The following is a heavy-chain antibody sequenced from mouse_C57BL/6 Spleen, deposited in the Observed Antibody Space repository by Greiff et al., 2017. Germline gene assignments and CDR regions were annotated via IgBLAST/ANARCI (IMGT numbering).Heavy chain of an antibody. J-gene: IGHJ3*01. CDR2: FYPGSGSI. CDR1: GYTFTEYT. V-gene: IGHV1-62-2*01. Sequence: VKLVESGAELVKPGASVKLSCKASGYTFTEYTIHWVKQRSGQGLEWIGWFYPGSGSIKYNEKFKDKATLTADKSSSTVYMELSRLTSEDSAVYFCARHEDYGYDGSWFAYWGQGTLVTVSA. D-gene: IGHD2-2*01. CDR3: ARHEDYGYDGSWFAY.